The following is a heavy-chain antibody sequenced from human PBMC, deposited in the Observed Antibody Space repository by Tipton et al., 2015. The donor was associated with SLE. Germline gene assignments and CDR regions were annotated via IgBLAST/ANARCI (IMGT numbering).Heavy chain of an antibody. V-gene: IGHV4-38-2*02. CDR3: AREARFSSSWSASLFDY. Sequence: TLSLTCTVSGSYISSGHFWGWIRQSPGTGLEWIGSIFHSGDTNYNPSLKSRLTIIADRSKNQFSLELRPVTAADTAIYYCAREARFSSSWSASLFDYWGQGMLVTVSS. CDR1: GSYISSGHF. J-gene: IGHJ4*02. D-gene: IGHD6-13*01. CDR2: IFHSGDT.